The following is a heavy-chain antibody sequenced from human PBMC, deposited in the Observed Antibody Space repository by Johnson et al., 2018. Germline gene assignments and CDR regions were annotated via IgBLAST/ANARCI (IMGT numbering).Heavy chain of an antibody. V-gene: IGHV3-30*18. CDR1: GFTFSSYG. D-gene: IGHD6-13*01. Sequence: QVQLVESGGGVVQPGRSLRLSCAASGFTFSSYGMHWVRQAPGKGLEWVAVISYDGSNKYYADSVKGRFTISRDNSKNTLYLQMNSLRAEDTAVYYCAKEAGQLGYYYYYMDVWGKGTTVTVSS. CDR3: AKEAGQLGYYYYYMDV. CDR2: ISYDGSNK. J-gene: IGHJ6*03.